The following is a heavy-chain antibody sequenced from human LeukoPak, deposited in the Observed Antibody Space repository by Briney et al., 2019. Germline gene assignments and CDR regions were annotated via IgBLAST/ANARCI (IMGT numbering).Heavy chain of an antibody. D-gene: IGHD6-13*01. CDR3: ARVNIAAAGISSWFAP. V-gene: IGHV4-31*03. Sequence: SETLSLTCTVSGGSISSGGYYWTWIRQRPGKGLEWIGYIYYSGSTYYNPSLRSRVTISIDTSTNQFSLELSSVTAADTAVYYCARVNIAAAGISSWFAPWGQGALVTVSS. J-gene: IGHJ5*02. CDR1: GGSISSGGYY. CDR2: IYYSGST.